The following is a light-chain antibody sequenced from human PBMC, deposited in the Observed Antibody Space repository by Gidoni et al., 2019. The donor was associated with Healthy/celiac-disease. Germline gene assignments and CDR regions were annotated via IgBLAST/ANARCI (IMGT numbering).Light chain of an antibody. V-gene: IGKV1-39*01. Sequence: DIQMTHSPSSLSASVGDRVTITCRARQSISSYLNWYQQKPGKAPKLLIYAASSLQSGVPSRFSGSGSGTDFTFTISSLQPEDFATYYCQQSYSTFGTCGQGTKVEIK. CDR3: QQSYSTFGT. CDR1: QSISSY. J-gene: IGKJ1*01. CDR2: AAS.